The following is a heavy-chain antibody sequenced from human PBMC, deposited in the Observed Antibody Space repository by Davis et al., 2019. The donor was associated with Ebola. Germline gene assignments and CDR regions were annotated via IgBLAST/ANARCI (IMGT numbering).Heavy chain of an antibody. V-gene: IGHV4-4*02. CDR3: ARKYSSSYYNWFDP. CDR1: GGSISSSNW. Sequence: MPSETLSLTCAVSGGSISSSNWWSWVRQPPGKGLEWIGEIYHSGSTNYNPSLKSRVTISVDTSKNQFSLKLSSVTAADTAVYYCARKYSSSYYNWFDPWGQGTLVTVSS. D-gene: IGHD6-6*01. J-gene: IGHJ5*02. CDR2: IYHSGST.